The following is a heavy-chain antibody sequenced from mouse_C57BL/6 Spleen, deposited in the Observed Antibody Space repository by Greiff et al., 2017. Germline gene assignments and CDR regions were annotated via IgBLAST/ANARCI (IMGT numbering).Heavy chain of an antibody. D-gene: IGHD2-1*01. J-gene: IGHJ4*01. CDR1: GFTFTDYY. V-gene: IGHV7-3*01. CDR3: ARYSNYYYAMDY. Sequence: DVHLVESGGGLVQPGGSLSLSCAASGFTFTDYYMSWVRQPPGTALEWLGFIRNKANGYTTEYSASVQGRFTISRDNSQSILYLQMKALRAEDSATYYCARYSNYYYAMDYWGQGTSVTVSS. CDR2: IRNKANGYTT.